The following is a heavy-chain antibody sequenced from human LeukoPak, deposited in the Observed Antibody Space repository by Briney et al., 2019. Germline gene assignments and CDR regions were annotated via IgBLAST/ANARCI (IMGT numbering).Heavy chain of an antibody. D-gene: IGHD3-10*01. J-gene: IGHJ5*02. V-gene: IGHV4-59*12. Sequence: SETLSLTCTVSGGSISTYYWSWIWQPPGKGLEWIGYTHYSGSTNYNPSLKSRVTISVDTSKNQFSLKLSSVTAADTAVYYCASRGAQYYYGSGSYRPYNWFDPWGQGTLVTVSS. CDR1: GGSISTYY. CDR2: THYSGST. CDR3: ASRGAQYYYGSGSYRPYNWFDP.